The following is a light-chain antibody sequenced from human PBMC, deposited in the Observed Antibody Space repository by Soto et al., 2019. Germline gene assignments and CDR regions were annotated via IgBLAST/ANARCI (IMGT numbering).Light chain of an antibody. V-gene: IGKV1-39*01. J-gene: IGKJ4*01. CDR1: QDISNY. CDR3: QQSYSTPKLT. Sequence: DIQMTQSPSSLSASVGYRFTITCQASQDISNYLNWYQQKPGKAPKLLIYDASNLETGVPSRFSGSGSGTDFTLTIRSLQPEDFATYYCQQSYSTPKLTFGGGTTVDIK. CDR2: DAS.